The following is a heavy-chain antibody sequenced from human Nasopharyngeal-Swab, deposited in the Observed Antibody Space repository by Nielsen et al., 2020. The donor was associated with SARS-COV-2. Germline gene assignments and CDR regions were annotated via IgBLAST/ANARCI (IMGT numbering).Heavy chain of an antibody. CDR2: FSYTGIT. J-gene: IGHJ4*02. V-gene: IGHV4-59*12. CDR1: GFTFNDYY. Sequence: ESLKISCAASGFTFNDYYMNWIRQPPGKGLEWIGYFSYTGITNYNPSLKSRVTISVDMSKNQFSLKLSSVAAADTAVYYCAREVVGGLVDSWGQGTLVTVSS. CDR3: AREVVGGLVDS. D-gene: IGHD1-26*01.